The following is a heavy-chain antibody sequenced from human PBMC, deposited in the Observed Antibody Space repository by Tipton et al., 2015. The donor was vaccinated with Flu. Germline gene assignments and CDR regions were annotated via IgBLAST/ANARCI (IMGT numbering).Heavy chain of an antibody. D-gene: IGHD6-19*01. CDR3: VKGAFASGLPFS. J-gene: IGHJ5*02. V-gene: IGHV3-7*01. CDR1: GFTFSDYW. CDR2: IKGDGSEE. Sequence: SLRLSCAASGFTFSDYWMAWVRQAPGKGLEWVANIKGDGSEEYYVDSVKGRFTISRDNARNSLFLQMYSLRAEDSAVYYCVKGAFASGLPFSWGQGTLVTVSS.